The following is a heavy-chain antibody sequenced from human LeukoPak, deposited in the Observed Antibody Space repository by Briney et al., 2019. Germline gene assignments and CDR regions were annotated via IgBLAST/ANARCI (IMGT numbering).Heavy chain of an antibody. V-gene: IGHV4-61*02. CDR3: ARYCSSTSCCIGIDY. J-gene: IGHJ4*02. CDR1: GGSISSGSYY. CDR2: IYTSGST. D-gene: IGHD2-2*01. Sequence: PSQTLSLTCTVSGGSISSGSYYWSWIRQPAGKGLEWIGRIYTSGSTNYNPSLKSRVTISVDTSKNQFSLKLSSVTAADTAVYYCARYCSSTSCCIGIDYWGQGTLVTVSS.